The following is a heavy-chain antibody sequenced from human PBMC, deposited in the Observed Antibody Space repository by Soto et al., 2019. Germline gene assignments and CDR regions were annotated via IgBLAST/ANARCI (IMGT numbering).Heavy chain of an antibody. Sequence: HVTLKESGPVLVKPTETLTLTCTVSGFSLSNSRMCVRWIRQPPVKALKWRAHLFSNYEKSYSTSLKSRLTISKETSKSQVVLTMTNMDPVDTATYYCARLRRPVITYGGVTRPYYYYGMDVWGQGTTVTVSS. D-gene: IGHD3-16*01. CDR1: GFSLSNSRMC. CDR3: ARLRRPVITYGGVTRPYYYYGMDV. V-gene: IGHV2-26*01. CDR2: LFSNYEK. J-gene: IGHJ6*02.